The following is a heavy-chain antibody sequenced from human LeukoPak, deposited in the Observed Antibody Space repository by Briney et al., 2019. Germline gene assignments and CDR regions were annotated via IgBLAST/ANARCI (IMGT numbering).Heavy chain of an antibody. CDR1: GFTFSSYG. Sequence: GGSLRLSCAASGFTFSSYGMSWVRQAPGEGLEWVATISYDGSNIFYADSVKGRFTISRDNSKNTLYLQMNSLRVEDTAVYYCARDGVRAYCGGDCMDVWGKGTTVTISS. J-gene: IGHJ6*03. CDR2: ISYDGSNI. CDR3: ARDGVRAYCGGDCMDV. D-gene: IGHD2-21*01. V-gene: IGHV3-30*03.